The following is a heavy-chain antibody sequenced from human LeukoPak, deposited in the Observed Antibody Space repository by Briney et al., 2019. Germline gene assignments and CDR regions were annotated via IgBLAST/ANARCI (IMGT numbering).Heavy chain of an antibody. CDR2: IIPIFATA. Sequence: RASVKVSCKASGGTFSSYAINWVRQAPGQGLVWMGRIIPIFATADYAQKFQGRVTITTDESTSTAYMELSSLRSEDTAVYYCARLEQLKDYWGQGTLVTVSS. CDR3: ARLEQLKDY. CDR1: GGTFSSYA. V-gene: IGHV1-69*05. D-gene: IGHD1-26*01. J-gene: IGHJ4*02.